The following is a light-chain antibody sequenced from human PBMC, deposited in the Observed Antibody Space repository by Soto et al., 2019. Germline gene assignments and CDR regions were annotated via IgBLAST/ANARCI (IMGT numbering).Light chain of an antibody. CDR2: EVG. Sequence: QSVLTQPASVSGSPGQSITISCTGTSSDVGAFNYVSWYLQYPGKAPKLMTYEVGNRPSGVSNRFSGSKSGNTASLTISGLQAEDEADYYCCSYASGSIYVFGTGTKVTVL. J-gene: IGLJ1*01. CDR1: SSDVGAFNY. CDR3: CSYASGSIYV. V-gene: IGLV2-14*01.